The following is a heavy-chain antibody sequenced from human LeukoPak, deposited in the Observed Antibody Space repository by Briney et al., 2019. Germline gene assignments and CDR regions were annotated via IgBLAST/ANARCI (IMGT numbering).Heavy chain of an antibody. Sequence: GGSLRLSCAASGFTFSDYWMTWVRQAPGKGLEWVANIKPDGGEIYYVDSVKGRFTISRDNAENSLYLQLNSLRAEDTAVYYCARGAPYCSPTSCIGLDYWGQGTLVAVSS. CDR3: ARGAPYCSPTSCIGLDY. D-gene: IGHD2-2*01. CDR2: IKPDGGEI. V-gene: IGHV3-7*01. CDR1: GFTFSDYW. J-gene: IGHJ4*02.